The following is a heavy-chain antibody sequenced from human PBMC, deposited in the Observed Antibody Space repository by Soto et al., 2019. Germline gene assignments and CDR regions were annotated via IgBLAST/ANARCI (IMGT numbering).Heavy chain of an antibody. V-gene: IGHV4-30-4*01. D-gene: IGHD2-21*02. CDR3: AREKYCGGDCYPTFDY. CDR1: GGSISSGDYY. Sequence: QVQLQESGPGLVKPSQTLSLTCTVSGGSISSGDYYWSWIRQPPGKGLEWIGYIYYSGSTYYNPSLKRRVTISVDTSKNQFSLKLSSVTAADTAVYYCAREKYCGGDCYPTFDYWGQGTLVTVSS. J-gene: IGHJ4*02. CDR2: IYYSGST.